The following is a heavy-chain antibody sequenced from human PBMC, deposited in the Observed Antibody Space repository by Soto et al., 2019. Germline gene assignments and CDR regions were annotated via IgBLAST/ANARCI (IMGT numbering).Heavy chain of an antibody. D-gene: IGHD2-2*01. CDR2: ISYDGSNQ. CDR3: GRCTSTSCHLGSDY. V-gene: IGHV3-30-3*01. J-gene: IGHJ4*02. CDR1: GFTFSNYA. Sequence: QVQLVESGGGVVQPGRSLRLSCAASGFTFSNYAMNWVRQAPGKGLEWVALISYDGSNQYYADSVKGRFTISRDSSKNTLYLQMNSLRAADTAVYYCGRCTSTSCHLGSDYWGQGTLVNVSS.